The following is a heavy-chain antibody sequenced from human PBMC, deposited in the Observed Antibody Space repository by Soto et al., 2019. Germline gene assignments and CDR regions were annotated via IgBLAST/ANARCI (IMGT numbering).Heavy chain of an antibody. V-gene: IGHV3-33*01. D-gene: IGHD6-6*01. CDR1: GFTFSNYG. CDR2: IWYDGSNK. CDR3: ARDSSSFSWSD. Sequence: QVQLVESGGGVVQPGRSLRLSCAASGFTFSNYGMHWVRQAPGKGLEWVAVIWYDGSNKYYADSVKGRFTISRDNSKNTLYLQMNSLRAEDTAVYYCARDSSSFSWSDWGQGTLVTVSS. J-gene: IGHJ4*02.